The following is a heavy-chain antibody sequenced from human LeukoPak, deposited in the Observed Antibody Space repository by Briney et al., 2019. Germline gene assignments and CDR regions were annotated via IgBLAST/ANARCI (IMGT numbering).Heavy chain of an antibody. V-gene: IGHV3-7*01. Sequence: PGGSLRLSCAASGFTFSSYWMSWVRQAPGKGLEWVANIKQDGSEKYYVDSVKGRFTISRDNAKNSLYLQMNSLRAEDTAVYYCARGTHGYYYDSSGYSYYFDYWGQGTLVTVSS. CDR2: IKQDGSEK. CDR1: GFTFSSYW. J-gene: IGHJ4*02. CDR3: ARGTHGYYYDSSGYSYYFDY. D-gene: IGHD3-22*01.